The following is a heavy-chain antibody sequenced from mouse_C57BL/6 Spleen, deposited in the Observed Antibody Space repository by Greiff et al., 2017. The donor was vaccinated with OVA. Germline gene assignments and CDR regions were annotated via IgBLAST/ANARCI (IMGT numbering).Heavy chain of an antibody. Sequence: QVQLQQPGAELVKPGASVKLSCKASGYTFTSYWMQWVKQRPGQGLEWIGEIDPSDSYTNYNQKFKGKATLTVDTSSSTAYMQLSSLTSEDSAVDYCALPGTGGYFDYWGQGTTLTVSS. D-gene: IGHD3-3*01. CDR1: GYTFTSYW. CDR2: IDPSDSYT. J-gene: IGHJ2*01. CDR3: ALPGTGGYFDY. V-gene: IGHV1-50*01.